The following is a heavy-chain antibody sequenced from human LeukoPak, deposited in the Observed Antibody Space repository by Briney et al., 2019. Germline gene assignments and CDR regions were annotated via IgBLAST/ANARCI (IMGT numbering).Heavy chain of an antibody. CDR1: GFTFSSYS. J-gene: IGHJ5*01. CDR3: IKDMGYCSGGSCYRWFDS. V-gene: IGHV3-48*01. CDR2: ISTSSSII. D-gene: IGHD2-15*01. Sequence: PGGSLRLSCAASGFTFSSYSMSWVRQAPGKGLEWVSYISTSSSIIYYADSVKGRFTISRDDAKNSVSLQMNSLRAEDTAVYYCIKDMGYCSGGSCYRWFDSWGQGTLFTVSS.